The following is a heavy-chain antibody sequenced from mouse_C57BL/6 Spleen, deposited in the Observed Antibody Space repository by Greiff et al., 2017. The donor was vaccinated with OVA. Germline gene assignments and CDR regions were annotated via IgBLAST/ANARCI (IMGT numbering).Heavy chain of an antibody. CDR2: INYDGSST. CDR1: GFTFSDYY. Sequence: DVMLVESEGGLVQPGSSMKLSCTASGFTFSDYYMAWVRQVPEKGLEWVANINYDGSSTYYLDSLKSRFIISRDNAKNILYLQMSSLKSEDTATYYCARDGYYPYAMDYWGQGTSVTVSS. V-gene: IGHV5-16*01. CDR3: ARDGYYPYAMDY. J-gene: IGHJ4*01. D-gene: IGHD2-3*01.